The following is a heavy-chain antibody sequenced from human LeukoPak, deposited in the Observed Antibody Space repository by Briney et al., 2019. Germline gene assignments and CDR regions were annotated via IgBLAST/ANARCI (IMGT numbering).Heavy chain of an antibody. Sequence: SETLSLTCAVYGGSFSGYYWTWIRQPPGKGLEWIGEINHSGSTNYNPSLKSRVTISVDTSKNQFSLKLSSVTAADTAVYYCARRGSSSFYYYYHMDVWGKGTPVTVSS. D-gene: IGHD6-13*01. J-gene: IGHJ6*03. CDR2: INHSGST. CDR1: GGSFSGYY. CDR3: ARRGSSSFYYYYHMDV. V-gene: IGHV4-34*01.